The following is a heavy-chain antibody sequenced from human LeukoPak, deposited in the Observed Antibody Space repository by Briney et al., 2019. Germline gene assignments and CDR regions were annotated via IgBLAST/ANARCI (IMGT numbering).Heavy chain of an antibody. V-gene: IGHV3-30-3*01. J-gene: IGHJ4*02. CDR1: GLTFSSYA. D-gene: IGHD6-13*01. CDR2: ISYDGSNK. Sequence: PGGSLRLSCAASGLTFSSYAMHWVRQAPGKGLEWVAVISYDGSNKYYADSVKGRFTISRDNSKNTLYLQMNSLRAEDTAVYYCARDLSRYSSSWYYLYWGQGTLVTVSS. CDR3: ARDLSRYSSSWYYLY.